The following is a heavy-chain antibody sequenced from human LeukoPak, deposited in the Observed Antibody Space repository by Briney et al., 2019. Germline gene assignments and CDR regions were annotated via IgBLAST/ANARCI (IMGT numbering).Heavy chain of an antibody. Sequence: GASVKVSCKASGFRFTGYWMHWVRQAPGQGLEWMGIIDPSGHITNSAQKFQGRLTVTRDTPTSTVYMELSSLRSDDTAVYYCARVQPIYYDASGYSVFDYWGQGTLVTVSS. D-gene: IGHD3-22*01. CDR3: ARVQPIYYDASGYSVFDY. CDR1: GFRFTGYW. CDR2: IDPSGHIT. V-gene: IGHV1-46*01. J-gene: IGHJ4*02.